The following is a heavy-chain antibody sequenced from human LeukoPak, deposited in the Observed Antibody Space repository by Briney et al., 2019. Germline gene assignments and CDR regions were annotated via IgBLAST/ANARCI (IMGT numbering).Heavy chain of an antibody. Sequence: ASVKVSCKASGYTFTGYHIHWVRQAPGQGLEWMGWINPNSGGTNYAQKFQGRVTMTRDTSISTAYMELSRLRSDDPAVYFCARLRSSGPSRYFDYWGQGTLVTVSS. D-gene: IGHD6-19*01. CDR3: ARLRSSGPSRYFDY. V-gene: IGHV1-2*02. CDR1: GYTFTGYH. J-gene: IGHJ4*02. CDR2: INPNSGGT.